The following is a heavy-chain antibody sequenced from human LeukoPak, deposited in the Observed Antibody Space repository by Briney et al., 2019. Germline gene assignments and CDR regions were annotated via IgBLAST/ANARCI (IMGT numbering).Heavy chain of an antibody. J-gene: IGHJ5*02. V-gene: IGHV1-69*01. D-gene: IGHD1-1*01. Sequence: SVKVSCKASGGTFSSYAIRWVRQAPGQGLEWMGGIIPIFGTANYAQKFQGRVTITADESTTTAYMELSSLRSEDTAVYYCASRLTLLGTTRANWFDPWGQGTLVTVSS. CDR2: IIPIFGTA. CDR1: GGTFSSYA. CDR3: ASRLTLLGTTRANWFDP.